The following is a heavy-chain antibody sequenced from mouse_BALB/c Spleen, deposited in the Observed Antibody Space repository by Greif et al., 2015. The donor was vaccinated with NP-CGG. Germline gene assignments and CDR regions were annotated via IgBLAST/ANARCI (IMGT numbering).Heavy chain of an antibody. V-gene: IGHV5-4*02. J-gene: IGHJ4*01. CDR1: GFTFSDYY. CDR3: ASMDY. Sequence: EVHLVESGGGLVKPGGSLKLSCAASGFTFSDYYMYWVRQTPEKRLEWVATISDGGSYTYYPDSVKGRFTISRDNAKSNLYLQMSSLKSEDTAMYYCASMDYWGQGTSVTVSS. CDR2: ISDGGSYT.